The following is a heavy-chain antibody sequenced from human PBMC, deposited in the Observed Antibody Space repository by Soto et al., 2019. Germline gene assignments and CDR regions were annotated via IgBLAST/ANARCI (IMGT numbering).Heavy chain of an antibody. Sequence: SETLSLTCAVYGGSFSGYYWSWIRQPPGKGLEWIGEINHIGSTNYNPSLKSRVTISVDTFKSQFSLNLCFVTAAYTAVYYCATMGPPATGLYYFDNWGQGTLVTVSS. CDR1: GGSFSGYY. CDR2: INHIGST. D-gene: IGHD1-26*01. V-gene: IGHV4-34*01. CDR3: ATMGPPATGLYYFDN. J-gene: IGHJ4*02.